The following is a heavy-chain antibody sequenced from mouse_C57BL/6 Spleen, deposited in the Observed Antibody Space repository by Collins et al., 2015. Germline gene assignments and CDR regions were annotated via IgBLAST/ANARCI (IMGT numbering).Heavy chain of an antibody. CDR2: ISSGGGST. Sequence: EVQLVESGGGLVKPGGSLKLSCAASGFAFSSYDMSWVRQTPEKRLEWVAYISSGGGSTYYPDTVKGRFTISRDNAKNTLYLQMSSLKSEDTAMYYCARQRDYDEKWYFDVWGAGTTVTVSS. V-gene: IGHV5-12-1*01. J-gene: IGHJ1*01. CDR1: GFAFSSYD. CDR3: ARQRDYDEKWYFDV. D-gene: IGHD2-4*01.